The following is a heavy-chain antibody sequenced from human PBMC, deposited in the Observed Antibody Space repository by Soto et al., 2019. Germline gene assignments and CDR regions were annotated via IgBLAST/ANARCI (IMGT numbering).Heavy chain of an antibody. CDR3: AKDPLAMIVVVTPSFDY. CDR2: ISGSGGST. Sequence: GGSLRLSCAASGFTFSSYAMSWVRQAPGEGLEWVSAISGSGGSTYYADSVKGRFTISRDNSKNTLYLQMNSLRAKDTAVYYCAKDPLAMIVVVTPSFDYWGQGTLVTVSS. D-gene: IGHD3-22*01. V-gene: IGHV3-23*01. J-gene: IGHJ4*02. CDR1: GFTFSSYA.